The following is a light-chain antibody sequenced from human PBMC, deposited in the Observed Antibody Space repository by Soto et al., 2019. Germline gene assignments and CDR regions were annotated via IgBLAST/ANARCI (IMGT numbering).Light chain of an antibody. Sequence: DIQMTQSPSSLSASVGDRVTITCRASQGISNYLAWYQQKPGKVPKLLIYAASTLQSGVPSRFSGSGSGTDFTLTISSLQPEDVATYYCQKYNRAPPWTVGQGTKVEIK. J-gene: IGKJ1*01. CDR3: QKYNRAPPWT. V-gene: IGKV1-27*01. CDR2: AAS. CDR1: QGISNY.